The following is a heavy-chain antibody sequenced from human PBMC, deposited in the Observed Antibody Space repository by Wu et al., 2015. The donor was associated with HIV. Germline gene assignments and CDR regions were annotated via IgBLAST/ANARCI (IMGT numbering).Heavy chain of an antibody. D-gene: IGHD3-22*01. J-gene: IGHJ3*02. V-gene: IGHV1-46*01. Sequence: QVQLVQSGAEVKEPGASVKVSCKASGYTFTSYYIHWVRQAPGQGLEWMGIINPSAGRTDYAQKFRGRVTMTRDTSTSTVFMELSSLTSGDTAIFYCARRDYYDISAGGFDIWGRGTMVIVSS. CDR1: GYTFTSYY. CDR3: ARRDYYDISAGGFDI. CDR2: INPSAGRT.